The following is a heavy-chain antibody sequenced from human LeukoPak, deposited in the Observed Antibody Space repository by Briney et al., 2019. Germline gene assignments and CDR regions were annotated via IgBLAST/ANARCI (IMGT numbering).Heavy chain of an antibody. CDR3: ASRYYFDY. J-gene: IGHJ4*02. Sequence: PSQTLSLTCTVSGGSISSGSYYWSWIRQPAGKGLEWIERIYTSGSTNYNPSLKSRVTISVDTSKNQFSLKLRSVTAADTAVYYCASRYYFDYWGQGTLVTVSS. V-gene: IGHV4-61*02. CDR1: GGSISSGSYY. CDR2: IYTSGST.